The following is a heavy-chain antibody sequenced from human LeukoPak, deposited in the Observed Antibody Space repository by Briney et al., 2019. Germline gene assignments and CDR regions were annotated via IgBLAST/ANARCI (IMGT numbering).Heavy chain of an antibody. Sequence: GGSLTLSCAASGFMFSSFEMNWVRQAPGKGLEWVSKISSGGTTIYYADSVKGRFTISRDNAKNSLYLQMNSLRAEDTAVYYCARNFDSWGQGTLVTVSS. CDR1: GFMFSSFE. CDR2: ISSGGTTI. J-gene: IGHJ4*02. V-gene: IGHV3-48*03. CDR3: ARNFDS.